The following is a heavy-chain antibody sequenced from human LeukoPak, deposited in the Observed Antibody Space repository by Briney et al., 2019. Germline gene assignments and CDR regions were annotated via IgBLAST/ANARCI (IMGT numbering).Heavy chain of an antibody. V-gene: IGHV4-59*01. D-gene: IGHD3-10*01. CDR2: IYNHGRT. CDR3: ARGLAGRSSGAIYFAL. J-gene: IGHJ2*01. Sequence: SETLSLTCIVSGGSIDYYNWIRQPPGQGLEWIGVIYNHGRTEYNPSLKSRVTISLDTSNSQFSLKLHSVTPADTAVYFCARGLAGRSSGAIYFALWGRGTLVTVSS. CDR1: GGSIDY.